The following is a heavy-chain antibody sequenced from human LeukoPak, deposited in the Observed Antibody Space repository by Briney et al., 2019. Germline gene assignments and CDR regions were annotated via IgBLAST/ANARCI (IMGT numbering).Heavy chain of an antibody. J-gene: IGHJ4*02. V-gene: IGHV4-39*07. D-gene: IGHD6-19*01. CDR2: IYYSGST. CDR3: ASALRYSSGWYPLGVGY. Sequence: NPSETLSLTCNVSGGSITSSSYYCGWIRQPPGKALEWIGSIYYSGSTYYNPSLKTRVTISVDTSKNQFSLKLSSVTAADTAVYYCASALRYSSGWYPLGVGYWGQGTLVTVSS. CDR1: GGSITSSSYY.